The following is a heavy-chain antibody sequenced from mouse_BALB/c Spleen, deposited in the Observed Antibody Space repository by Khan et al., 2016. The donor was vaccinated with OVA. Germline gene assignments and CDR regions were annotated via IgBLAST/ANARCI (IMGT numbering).Heavy chain of an antibody. CDR2: ISTYSGNT. J-gene: IGHJ2*01. Sequence: QVQLQQSGPELVRPGVSVKISCKGSGYTFTDYAMYWVKQSPAKSIEWIGLISTYSGNTNYNQKFKGKATMTVDKSSSPAYMELARLTSEDSAIYYCARPAYDGYYAYWGQGNTLTGSS. CDR3: ARPAYDGYYAY. CDR1: GYTFTDYA. V-gene: IGHV1S137*01. D-gene: IGHD2-3*01.